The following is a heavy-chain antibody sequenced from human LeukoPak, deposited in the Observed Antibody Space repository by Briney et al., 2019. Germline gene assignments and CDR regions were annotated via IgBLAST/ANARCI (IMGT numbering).Heavy chain of an antibody. V-gene: IGHV1-2*06. D-gene: IGHD3-22*01. CDR1: GYRFSDYY. CDR3: ARAGGTYYYESSGYYYQNWFDS. Sequence: ASVTVSFKACGYRFSDYYMHWVRQAPGQGLEWMGRINSNSGGTGFAEKFRGRVTMTRDTSISTAYMELSRLTSDDTAVYYCARAGGTYYYESSGYYYQNWFDSWGQGTLVTVSS. CDR2: INSNSGGT. J-gene: IGHJ5*01.